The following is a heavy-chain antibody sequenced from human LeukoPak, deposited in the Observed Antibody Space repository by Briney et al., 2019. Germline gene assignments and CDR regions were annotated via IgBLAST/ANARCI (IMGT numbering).Heavy chain of an antibody. D-gene: IGHD6-19*01. V-gene: IGHV3-21*01. CDR2: ISSSSSYI. CDR1: GFTFSSYS. CDR3: ARTIAVAGTVTHDY. Sequence: GGSLRLSRAASGFTFSSYSMNWVRQAPGKGLEWVSSISSSSSYIYYADSVKGRFTISRDNAKNSLYLQMNSLRAEDTAVYYCARTIAVAGTVTHDYWGQGTLVTVSS. J-gene: IGHJ4*02.